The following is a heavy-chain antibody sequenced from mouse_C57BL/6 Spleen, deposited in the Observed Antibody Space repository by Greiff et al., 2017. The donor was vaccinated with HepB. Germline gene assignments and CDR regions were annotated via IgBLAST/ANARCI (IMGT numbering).Heavy chain of an antibody. CDR2: ISYDGSN. Sequence: EVQLQESGPGLVKPSQSLSLTCSVTGYSITSGYYWNWIRQFPGNKLEWMGYISYDGSNNYNPSLKNRISITRDTSKNQFFLKLNSVTTEDTATYYCARDYYGGSWGYFDVWGTGTTVTVSS. V-gene: IGHV3-6*01. CDR3: ARDYYGGSWGYFDV. J-gene: IGHJ1*03. D-gene: IGHD1-1*01. CDR1: GYSITSGYY.